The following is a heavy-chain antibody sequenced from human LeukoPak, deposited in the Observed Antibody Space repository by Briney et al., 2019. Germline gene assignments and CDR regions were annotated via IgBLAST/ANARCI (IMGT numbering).Heavy chain of an antibody. CDR1: GFTFSSYA. CDR3: CKDSVVVVPAATVNDAFDI. Sequence: PGGSLRLSCAASGFTFSSYAMSWVRQAPGKGLEWVSAISGSGGSTYYADSVKGRFTISRDNSKNTLYLQMNSLRAEDTAVYYGCKDSVVVVPAATVNDAFDIWGQGTMVTVSS. J-gene: IGHJ3*02. D-gene: IGHD2-2*01. CDR2: ISGSGGST. V-gene: IGHV3-23*01.